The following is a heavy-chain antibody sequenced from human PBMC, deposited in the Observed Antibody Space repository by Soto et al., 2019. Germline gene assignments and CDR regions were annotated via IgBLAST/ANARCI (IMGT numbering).Heavy chain of an antibody. CDR2: ISYDGSNK. Sequence: HPVGSLRLSSAAPGFTFSNYGMHCVRQAPGKWLEWVAVISYDGSNKYYADSVKGRFTISRDNSKNTLYLQMNSLRAEDTAVYYCAKILGYCSSSSCSKDYHYYYGMDVWGQGTTVTVSS. CDR1: GFTFSNYG. V-gene: IGHV3-30*18. D-gene: IGHD2-2*01. J-gene: IGHJ6*02. CDR3: AKILGYCSSSSCSKDYHYYYGMDV.